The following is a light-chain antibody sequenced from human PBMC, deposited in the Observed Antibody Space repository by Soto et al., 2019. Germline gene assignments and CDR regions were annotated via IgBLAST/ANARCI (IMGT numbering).Light chain of an antibody. J-gene: IGKJ5*01. CDR2: GAS. Sequence: EIEMTQSPATLSLAPGERVTLSCRASESVSTNLAWYQQKADQAPRLLIYGASTRATGIPARFSGSGSGTDFTLTISSLQSEDFQIYYCQQYNNWPLTFGQGTRLEIK. CDR1: ESVSTN. V-gene: IGKV3-15*01. CDR3: QQYNNWPLT.